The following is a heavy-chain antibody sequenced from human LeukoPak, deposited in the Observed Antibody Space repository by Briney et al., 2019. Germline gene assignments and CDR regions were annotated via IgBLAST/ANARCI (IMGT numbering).Heavy chain of an antibody. Sequence: GGSLRLSCAASGFTFSGFAMSWVRRTPGKGLEWVSGISGSGGSTYYADSVKGRFTISRDNSKNTLYLQMNSLRAEDTAVYYCAKDYYGSGSYYNVIGYWGQGTLVTVSS. V-gene: IGHV3-23*01. J-gene: IGHJ4*02. CDR1: GFTFSGFA. CDR2: ISGSGGST. CDR3: AKDYYGSGSYYNVIGY. D-gene: IGHD3-10*01.